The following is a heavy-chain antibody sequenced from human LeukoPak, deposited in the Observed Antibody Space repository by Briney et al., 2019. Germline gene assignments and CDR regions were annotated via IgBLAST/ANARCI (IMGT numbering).Heavy chain of an antibody. Sequence: SETLSLTCTVSGYSISSGYYWGWIRQPPGKGLEWIGSIYHSGSTYYNPSVKSRVTISVDTSKNQFSLKLRSVTAADTAVYYCAEVERRNYWGQGALVTVSS. CDR3: AEVERRNY. D-gene: IGHD1-1*01. J-gene: IGHJ4*02. V-gene: IGHV4-38-2*02. CDR2: IYHSGST. CDR1: GYSISSGYY.